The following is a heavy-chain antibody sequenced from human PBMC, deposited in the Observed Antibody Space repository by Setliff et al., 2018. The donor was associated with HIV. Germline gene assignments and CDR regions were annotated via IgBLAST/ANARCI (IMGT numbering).Heavy chain of an antibody. Sequence: SVKVSCKASGGTFSSYAISWVRQAPGQGLEWMGGIIPIFGTANYAQKFQGRVTITADESTSTAYMELSSLRSDDTAVYYCARGKTWLRFLDYWGQGTLVTVSS. CDR2: IIPIFGTA. CDR3: ARGKTWLRFLDY. D-gene: IGHD5-12*01. J-gene: IGHJ4*02. CDR1: GGTFSSYA. V-gene: IGHV1-69*13.